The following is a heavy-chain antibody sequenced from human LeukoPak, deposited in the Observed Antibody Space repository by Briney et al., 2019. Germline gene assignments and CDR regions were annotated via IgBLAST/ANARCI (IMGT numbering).Heavy chain of an antibody. Sequence: GGSLRLSCAASGFSFSDYDIHWVRLAPGKGLEWVTFIRYDGSSTYADSVKGRFTISRDNSKNTLYLQMNSLRAEDTAVYYCAKDALRCTNGVCYTGDYYYYYYMDVWGKGTTVTVSS. V-gene: IGHV3-30*02. D-gene: IGHD2-8*01. J-gene: IGHJ6*03. CDR1: GFSFSDYD. CDR3: AKDALRCTNGVCYTGDYYYYYYMDV. CDR2: IRYDGSST.